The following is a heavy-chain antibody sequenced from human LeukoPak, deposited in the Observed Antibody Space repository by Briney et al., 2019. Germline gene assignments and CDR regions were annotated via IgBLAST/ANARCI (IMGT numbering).Heavy chain of an antibody. CDR3: AKESGPVVVIIGDFDY. J-gene: IGHJ4*02. CDR2: IYYSGST. Sequence: NTSETLSLTCTVSGVSISSYYWSWIRQPPGKGLEWIGYIYYSGSTNYNPSLKSRVTISVDTSKNQFSLKLSSVTAADTAVYYCAKESGPVVVIIGDFDYWGQGTLVTVSS. V-gene: IGHV4-59*01. CDR1: GVSISSYY. D-gene: IGHD3-22*01.